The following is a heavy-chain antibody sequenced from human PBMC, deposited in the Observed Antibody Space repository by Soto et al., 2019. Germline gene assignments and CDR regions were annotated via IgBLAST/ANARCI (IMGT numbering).Heavy chain of an antibody. D-gene: IGHD1-1*01. Sequence: QVQLVESGGGVVQPGRSLRLSCAASGFTFSSYAMHWVRQAPGKWLEWVAVISYDGSNKYYADSVKGRFTISRDNSMSTLYLQMNSLRAEDTAVYYCAREVWNEGGVAFDIWGQGTMVTVSS. CDR3: AREVWNEGGVAFDI. J-gene: IGHJ3*02. CDR1: GFTFSSYA. CDR2: ISYDGSNK. V-gene: IGHV3-30-3*01.